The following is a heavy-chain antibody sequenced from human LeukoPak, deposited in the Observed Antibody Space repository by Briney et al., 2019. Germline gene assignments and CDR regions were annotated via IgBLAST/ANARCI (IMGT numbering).Heavy chain of an antibody. CDR3: ARYCSGGSCYSGYYYMDV. D-gene: IGHD2-15*01. CDR2: IHPNSGGT. CDR1: GYTFTGYY. J-gene: IGHJ6*03. V-gene: IGHV1-2*06. Sequence: ASVKVSCKASGYTFTGYYMHWVRQAPGQGLEWMGRIHPNSGGTNYAQKFQGRATMTRDTSISTAYMELSRLRSDDTAVYYCARYCSGGSCYSGYYYMDVWGKGTTVTVSS.